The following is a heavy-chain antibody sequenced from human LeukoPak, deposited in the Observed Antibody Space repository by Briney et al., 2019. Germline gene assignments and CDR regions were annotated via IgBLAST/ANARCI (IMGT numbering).Heavy chain of an antibody. J-gene: IGHJ5*02. CDR3: ARVPIFGVVIEYNWFDP. CDR2: ISSSGSTI. D-gene: IGHD3-3*01. V-gene: IGHV3-48*03. CDR1: GFTFSSYE. Sequence: GGSLRLSCAASGFTFSSYEMNWVRQAPGKGLEWGSYISSSGSTIYYADSVKGRFTISRDNAKNSLYLQMNSLRAEDTAVYYCARVPIFGVVIEYNWFDPWGQGTLVTVSS.